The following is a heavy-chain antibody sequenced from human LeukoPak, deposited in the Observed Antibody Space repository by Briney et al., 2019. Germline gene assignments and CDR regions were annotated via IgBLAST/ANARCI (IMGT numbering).Heavy chain of an antibody. CDR3: ARVLEWLPPFLTYYYYCMDV. Sequence: SETLSLTCTVSGGSISSSSYYWGWIRQPPGKGLEWIGSIYYSGSTFYNPSLKSRVTISVDTSKNQFSLKLSSVTAADTAVYYCARVLEWLPPFLTYYYYCMDVWGKGTTVTVSS. V-gene: IGHV4-39*01. J-gene: IGHJ6*03. CDR1: GGSISSSSYY. CDR2: IYYSGST. D-gene: IGHD3-3*01.